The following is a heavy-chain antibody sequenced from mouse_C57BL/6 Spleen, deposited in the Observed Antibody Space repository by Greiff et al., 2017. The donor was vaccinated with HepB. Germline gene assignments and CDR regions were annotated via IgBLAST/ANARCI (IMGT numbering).Heavy chain of an antibody. CDR2: IYPRDGST. Sequence: VQLQQSGPELVKPGASVKLSCKASGYTFTSYDINWVKQRPGQGLEWIGWIYPRDGSTKYNEKFKGKATLTVDTSSSTAYMELHSLTSEDSAVYFCAREGGAAQATGFAYWGQGTLVTVSA. CDR3: AREGGAAQATGFAY. D-gene: IGHD3-2*02. CDR1: GYTFTSYD. J-gene: IGHJ3*01. V-gene: IGHV1-85*01.